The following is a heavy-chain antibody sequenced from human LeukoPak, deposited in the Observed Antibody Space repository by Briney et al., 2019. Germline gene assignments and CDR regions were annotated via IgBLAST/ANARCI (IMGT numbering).Heavy chain of an antibody. CDR1: GFTFSSYT. V-gene: IGHV3-73*01. D-gene: IGHD3-3*01. CDR2: IRSKANSYAT. J-gene: IGHJ4*02. Sequence: GGSLRLSCAASGFTFSSYTMNWVRQAPGKGLEWVGRIRSKANSYATAYAASVKGRFTISRDDSKNTAYLQMNSLKTEDTAVYYCTRRSYGGVFDYWGQGTLVTVSS. CDR3: TRRSYGGVFDY.